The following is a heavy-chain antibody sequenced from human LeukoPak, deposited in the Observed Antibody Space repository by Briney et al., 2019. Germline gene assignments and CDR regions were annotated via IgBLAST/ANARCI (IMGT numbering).Heavy chain of an antibody. D-gene: IGHD6-13*01. J-gene: IGHJ4*02. Sequence: GSLRLSCAASGFIFSSYWISWVRQAPGKGLEWVANIKQDGSEKYYVDSVKGRFTISRDNAKNSLYLQMNSLRAEDTAVYYCARDPQELQPYYFDYWGQGSLVTVSS. CDR1: GFIFSSYW. V-gene: IGHV3-7*01. CDR2: IKQDGSEK. CDR3: ARDPQELQPYYFDY.